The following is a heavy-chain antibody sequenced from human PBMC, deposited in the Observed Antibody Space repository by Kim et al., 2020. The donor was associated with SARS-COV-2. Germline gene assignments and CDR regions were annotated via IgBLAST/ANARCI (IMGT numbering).Heavy chain of an antibody. V-gene: IGHV4-34*01. CDR1: GGSFSGYY. CDR2: INHSGST. D-gene: IGHD3-22*01. J-gene: IGHJ5*02. CDR3: ARAPRAITMRYDP. Sequence: SETLSLTCAVYGGSFSGYYWSWIRQPPGKGLEWIGEINHSGSTNYNPSLKSRVTISVDTSKNQFSLKLSSVTAADTAVYYCARAPRAITMRYDPWGQGTLVTVSS.